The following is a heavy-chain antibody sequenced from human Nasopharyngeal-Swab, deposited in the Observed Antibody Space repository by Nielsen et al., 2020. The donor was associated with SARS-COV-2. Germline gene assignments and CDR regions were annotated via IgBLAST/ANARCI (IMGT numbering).Heavy chain of an antibody. D-gene: IGHD6-6*01. Sequence: ASVKVSCKVSGYTFTSYGISWVRQAPGQGLEWMGWISAYNGNTNYAQKLQGRVTMTTDTSTSTAYMELRSLRSDDTAVYYCAREKQARLNDYYYYGMDVWGQGATVTVSS. CDR1: GYTFTSYG. CDR2: ISAYNGNT. J-gene: IGHJ6*02. CDR3: AREKQARLNDYYYYGMDV. V-gene: IGHV1-18*01.